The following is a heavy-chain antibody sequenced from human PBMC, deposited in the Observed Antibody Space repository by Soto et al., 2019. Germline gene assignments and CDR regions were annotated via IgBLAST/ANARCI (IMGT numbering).Heavy chain of an antibody. D-gene: IGHD1-26*01. CDR2: IGHSGAIK. Sequence: EVQLVETGGGLVQPGRSLRLSCAASGFTFDTYEMNWVRQAPGKGLEWVAYIGHSGAIKYYAASVKGRFIISRDNAKNSLYLQMNSLRAEDTAVYYCARFGSRGIYNWFDPWGQGTLVTVSS. CDR1: GFTFDTYE. CDR3: ARFGSRGIYNWFDP. J-gene: IGHJ5*02. V-gene: IGHV3-48*03.